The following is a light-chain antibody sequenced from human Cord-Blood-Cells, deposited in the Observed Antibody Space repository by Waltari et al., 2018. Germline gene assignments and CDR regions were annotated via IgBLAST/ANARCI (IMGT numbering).Light chain of an antibody. J-gene: IGLJ3*02. Sequence: QSALTQPASVSGSPGQSITISCTATSSDVGGYNSVSRYQQHPGKAPKLMIYDVSNRPSGVSNRFSGSKSGNTASLTISGLQAEDEADYYCSSYTSSSTLWVFGGGTKLTVL. CDR3: SSYTSSSTLWV. V-gene: IGLV2-14*01. CDR1: SSDVGGYNS. CDR2: DVS.